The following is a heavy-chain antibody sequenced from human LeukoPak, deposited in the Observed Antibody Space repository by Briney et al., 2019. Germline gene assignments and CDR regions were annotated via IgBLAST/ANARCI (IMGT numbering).Heavy chain of an antibody. CDR3: ARVATSSGQPFGDAFDI. J-gene: IGHJ3*02. CDR2: IYYSGST. CDR1: GGSFSGYY. D-gene: IGHD5-12*01. Sequence: PSETLSLTCAVYGGSFSGYYWSWIRQPPGKGLEWIGSIYYSGSTYYNPSLKSRVTISVDTSKNQFSLKLSSVTAADTAVYYCARVATSSGQPFGDAFDIWGQGTMVTVSS. V-gene: IGHV4-34*01.